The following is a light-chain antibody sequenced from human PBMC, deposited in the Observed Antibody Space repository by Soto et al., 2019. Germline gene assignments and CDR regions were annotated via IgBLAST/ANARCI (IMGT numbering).Light chain of an antibody. Sequence: EIGLTQSPGALSLSPGERAPLSCRASQSVSSNYLAWYQQKPGQGPRLLIYDASNRATGVSARFSGSGSGTDFTLTISRLEPEDSAVYYCQQYSRAPITFGQGTRLEIK. CDR1: QSVSSNY. V-gene: IGKV3-20*01. J-gene: IGKJ5*01. CDR2: DAS. CDR3: QQYSRAPIT.